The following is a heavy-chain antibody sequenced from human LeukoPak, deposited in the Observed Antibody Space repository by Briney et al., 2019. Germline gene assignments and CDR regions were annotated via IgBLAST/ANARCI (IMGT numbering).Heavy chain of an antibody. CDR2: INHNGNVN. CDR1: GFTFSSYW. J-gene: IGHJ4*02. Sequence: GGSLRLSCAASGFTFSSYWMNWARQAPGKGLEWVASINHNGNVNYYVDSVKGRFTISRDNAKNSLYLQMSNLRAEDTAVYFCARGGGLDVWGQGTLVTVPS. D-gene: IGHD3/OR15-3a*01. V-gene: IGHV3-7*03. CDR3: ARGGGLDV.